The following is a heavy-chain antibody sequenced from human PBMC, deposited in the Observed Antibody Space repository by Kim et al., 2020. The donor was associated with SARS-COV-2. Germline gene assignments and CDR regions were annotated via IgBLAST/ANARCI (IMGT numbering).Heavy chain of an antibody. D-gene: IGHD3-22*01. V-gene: IGHV1-2*04. CDR3: ARGAYDSSGYYSREDAFDI. CDR2: INPNSGGT. CDR1: GYTFTGYY. Sequence: ASVKVSCKASGYTFTGYYMHWVRQAPGQGLEWMGWINPNSGGTNYAQKFQGWVTMTRDTSISTAYMELSRLRSDDTAVYYCARGAYDSSGYYSREDAFDIWGQGTMVTVSS. J-gene: IGHJ3*02.